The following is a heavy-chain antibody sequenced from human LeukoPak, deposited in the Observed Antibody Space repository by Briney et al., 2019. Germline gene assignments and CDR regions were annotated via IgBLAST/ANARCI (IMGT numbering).Heavy chain of an antibody. CDR2: ISGSGGST. J-gene: IGHJ6*02. V-gene: IGHV3-23*01. CDR3: AKDILIAAAGRYYYYYGMDV. CDR1: GFTFSSYA. Sequence: GSLRLSCAASGFTFSSYAMSWVRQAPGKGLEWVSAISGSGGSTYYADSVKGRFTISRDNSKNTLYLQMNSLRAEDTAVYYCAKDILIAAAGRYYYYYGMDVWGQGTTVTVSS. D-gene: IGHD6-13*01.